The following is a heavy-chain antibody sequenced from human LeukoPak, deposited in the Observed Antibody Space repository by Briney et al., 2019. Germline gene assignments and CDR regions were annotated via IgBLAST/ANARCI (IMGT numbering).Heavy chain of an antibody. D-gene: IGHD2-15*01. V-gene: IGHV1-69*06. CDR1: GGTFSSYA. J-gene: IGHJ4*02. CDR2: IIPIFGTA. Sequence: PVKVSCKASGGTFSSYAISWVRQAPGQGLEWMGGIIPIFGTANYAQKFQGRVTITADKSTSTAYMELSSLRSEDTAVYYCARDNGWQYCSGGSCYLLDYWGQGTLVTVSS. CDR3: ARDNGWQYCSGGSCYLLDY.